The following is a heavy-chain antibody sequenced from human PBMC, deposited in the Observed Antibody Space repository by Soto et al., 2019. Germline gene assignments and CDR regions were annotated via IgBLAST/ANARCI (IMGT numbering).Heavy chain of an antibody. J-gene: IGHJ4*02. V-gene: IGHV4-4*02. CDR1: SDSIAGENW. CDR3: ARVFSSGSGWMYYFDF. D-gene: IGHD6-19*01. Sequence: QVQLQESGPGLVKPSETLSLTCTVSSDSIAGENWWSWVRQPPGLGLEWIGEVFHTGGTNYNPSLKSRISMELAKSKSHFSLKLMTAPTADTAVYYCARVFSSGSGWMYYFDFWGQGTLVSVSS. CDR2: VFHTGGT.